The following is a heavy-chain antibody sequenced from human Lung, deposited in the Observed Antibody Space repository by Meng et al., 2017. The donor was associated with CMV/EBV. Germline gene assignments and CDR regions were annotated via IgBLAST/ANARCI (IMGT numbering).Heavy chain of an antibody. V-gene: IGHV1-46*01. CDR2: INPNGGST. CDR3: ARLYCSSTSCYTAGYFQH. D-gene: IGHD2-2*02. Sequence: ASVKVSCKASGYTFTSYYMHWVRQAPGQGLEWMGIINPNGGSTSYAQKFQGRVTMTRDTSTSTVYMELSSLRSEDTAVYYCARLYCSSTSCYTAGYFQHWGQGTLVTVSS. CDR1: GYTFTSYY. J-gene: IGHJ1*01.